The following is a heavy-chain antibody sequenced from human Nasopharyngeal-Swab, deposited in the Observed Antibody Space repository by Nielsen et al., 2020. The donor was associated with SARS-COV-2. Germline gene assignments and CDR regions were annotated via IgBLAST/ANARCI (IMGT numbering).Heavy chain of an antibody. CDR3: ARGHYDILTGYYRDNCFDP. V-gene: IGHV4-31*03. J-gene: IGHJ5*02. CDR1: GGSISSGGYY. Sequence: LRLSCTVSGGSISSGGYYWSWIRQHPGKDLEWIGYIYYSGSTYYNPSLTSRVTLSVDTSKNQFTLKLSSVTAADTAVYYCARGHYDILTGYYRDNCFDPWGQGALVTFSS. D-gene: IGHD3-9*01. CDR2: IYYSGST.